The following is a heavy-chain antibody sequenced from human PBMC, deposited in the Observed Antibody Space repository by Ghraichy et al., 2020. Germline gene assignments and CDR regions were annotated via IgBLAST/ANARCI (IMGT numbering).Heavy chain of an antibody. D-gene: IGHD3-22*01. CDR2: IIPIFGTA. CDR3: ARDYYYDSSGYYYDAFDI. V-gene: IGHV1-69*06. Sequence: SVKVSCKASGGTFSSYAISWVRQAPGQGLEWMGGIIPIFGTANYAQKFQGRVTITADKSTSTAYMELSSLRSEDTAVYYCARDYYYDSSGYYYDAFDIWGQGTMVTVSS. CDR1: GGTFSSYA. J-gene: IGHJ3*02.